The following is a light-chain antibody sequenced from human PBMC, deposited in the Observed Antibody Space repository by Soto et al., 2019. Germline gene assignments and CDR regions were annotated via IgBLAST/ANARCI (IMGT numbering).Light chain of an antibody. V-gene: IGLV1-44*01. CDR2: SNS. CDR3: ASWDDNLQV. J-gene: IGLJ1*01. CDR1: NSNIGSHT. Sequence: QSVLTQPPSASGTPGQRVTISCSESNSNIGSHTVNWYQQLPGTAPKLLIYSNSQRPLGVPVRFSGSKSGTSASLAISGLQSEDEADYYCASWDDNLQVFGLGTKLTVL.